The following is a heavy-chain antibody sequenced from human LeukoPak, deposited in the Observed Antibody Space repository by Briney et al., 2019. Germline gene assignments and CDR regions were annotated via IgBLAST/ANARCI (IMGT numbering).Heavy chain of an antibody. CDR3: ARQEYSSFGDY. D-gene: IGHD6-6*01. CDR2: IYHSGST. CDR1: GYSLSSGYY. V-gene: IGHV4-38-2*01. Sequence: PSETLSLTCAVSGYSLSSGYYWGWIRQPPGKGLEWIGSIYHSGSTYYNPSLKSRVTISVDTSKNQFSLKLSSVTAADTAVYYCARQEYSSFGDYWGQGTLVTVSS. J-gene: IGHJ4*02.